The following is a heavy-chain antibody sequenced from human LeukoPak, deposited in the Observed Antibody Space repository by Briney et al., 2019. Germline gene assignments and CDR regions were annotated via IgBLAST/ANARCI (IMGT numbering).Heavy chain of an antibody. CDR2: INHSGST. CDR3: ARAPGYCSSTSCYGGGDFDY. Sequence: PSETLSLTCAVYGGSFSGYYWSWIRQPPGKGLEWIGEINHSGSTNYNPSLKSRVTISVDTSKNQFSLKLSSVTAADTAVYYCARAPGYCSSTSCYGGGDFDYWGQGTLVTVSS. J-gene: IGHJ4*02. CDR1: GGSFSGYY. V-gene: IGHV4-34*01. D-gene: IGHD2-2*01.